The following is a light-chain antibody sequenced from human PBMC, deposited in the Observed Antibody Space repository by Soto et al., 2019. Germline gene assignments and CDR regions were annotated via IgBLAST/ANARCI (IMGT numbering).Light chain of an antibody. CDR1: QNVYINS. Sequence: EVVLTQSPGTLSLSPGERATLSCRASQNVYINSLAWYQQKPGQTPRLLIYGASTRAAAIPDRFSGSGSGADFPLSIDGLEPEDFAIYYCQQYGDSPLTFGPGTRVD. CDR3: QQYGDSPLT. J-gene: IGKJ3*01. CDR2: GAS. V-gene: IGKV3-20*01.